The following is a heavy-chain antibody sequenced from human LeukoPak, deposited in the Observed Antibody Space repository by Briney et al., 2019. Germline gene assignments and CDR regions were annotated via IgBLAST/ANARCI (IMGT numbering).Heavy chain of an antibody. D-gene: IGHD6-13*01. CDR2: IHHTGST. CDR1: DASITDYY. CDR3: ARGTQGSWYVPYYYYYGMDV. J-gene: IGHJ6*02. Sequence: PSETLSLTCSVSDASITDYYWSWIRQSPGKGLEWIGYIHHTGSTNFTPSLKSRVTFSMDTSKDQFSLKLTSVTAADTAVYYCARGTQGSWYVPYYYYYGMDVWGQGTTVTVSS. V-gene: IGHV4-59*01.